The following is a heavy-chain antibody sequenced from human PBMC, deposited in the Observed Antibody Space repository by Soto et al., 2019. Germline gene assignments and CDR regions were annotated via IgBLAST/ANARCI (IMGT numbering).Heavy chain of an antibody. Sequence: RGGSRLLSCIPAGFRLVNPPMNCVRPAPGKGLEWVSGLSGSGTSTYYADSVKGRFTISRDNSRDTLFLQMNSLTADDTAVYYCAKATTNGGWFNPFDSWGQGALVTVFS. CDR3: AKATTNGGWFNPFDS. V-gene: IGHV3-23*01. J-gene: IGHJ4*02. D-gene: IGHD6-19*01. CDR2: LSGSGTST. CDR1: GFRLVNPP.